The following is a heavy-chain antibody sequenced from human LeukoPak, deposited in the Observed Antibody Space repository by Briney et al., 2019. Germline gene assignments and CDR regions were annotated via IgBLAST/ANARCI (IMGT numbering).Heavy chain of an antibody. D-gene: IGHD3-16*02. CDR3: ARGSFLITFGGLIV. CDR1: GFTFSSYW. V-gene: IGHV3-48*04. Sequence: GGSLRLSSAASGFTFSSYWMSWVRQAPGKGLEWLSYIGSSNTIYSADSVKGRFTISRDNAKNSLYLQMNSLRAEDTAVYYCARGSFLITFGGLIVWGQGTLVTVSS. J-gene: IGHJ4*02. CDR2: IGSSNTI.